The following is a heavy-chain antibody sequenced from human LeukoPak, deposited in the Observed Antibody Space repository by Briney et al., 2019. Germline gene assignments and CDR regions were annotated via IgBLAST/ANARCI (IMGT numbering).Heavy chain of an antibody. J-gene: IGHJ4*02. V-gene: IGHV3-23*01. Sequence: GGSLRLSCAASGFTFSSYAMSWVRQAPGKGREWVSAISGSGGSTYYADSVKGRFTISRDNSKNTLYLQMNSLRAEDTAVYYCAKDVDYYDSSFDFDYWGQGTLVTLSS. CDR1: GFTFSSYA. CDR2: ISGSGGST. D-gene: IGHD3-22*01. CDR3: AKDVDYYDSSFDFDY.